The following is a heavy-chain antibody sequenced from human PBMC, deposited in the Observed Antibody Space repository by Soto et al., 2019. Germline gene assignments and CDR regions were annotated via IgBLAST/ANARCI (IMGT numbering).Heavy chain of an antibody. CDR3: ARHKLTYYDSSGQSAPGY. CDR2: ISYDGSNK. CDR1: GFTFSSYA. D-gene: IGHD3-22*01. Sequence: QVQLVESGGGVVQPGRSLRLSCAASGFTFSSYAMHWVRQAPGKGLEWVAVISYDGSNKYYADSVKGRFTISRDNSKNTLYLQMNSVRAEDTAVYYCARHKLTYYDSSGQSAPGYWGQGTLVTVSS. J-gene: IGHJ4*02. V-gene: IGHV3-30-3*01.